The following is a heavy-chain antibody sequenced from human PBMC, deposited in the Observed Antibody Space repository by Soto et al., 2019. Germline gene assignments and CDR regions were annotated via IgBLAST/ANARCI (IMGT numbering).Heavy chain of an antibody. CDR3: ARGXRGRKIFDY. D-gene: IGHD5-12*01. Sequence: QVQLQQWGAGLLKPSETLSLTCAVYGGSFSGFYWTWRRQTPGKGLEWIGEINDSGTINYNPSPKTXXXXXIDSSKNHFSLKLSSXXAADTAVYSCARGXRGRKIFDYWGQGALVTVSS. V-gene: IGHV4-34*01. CDR2: INDSGTI. CDR1: GGSFSGFY. J-gene: IGHJ4*02.